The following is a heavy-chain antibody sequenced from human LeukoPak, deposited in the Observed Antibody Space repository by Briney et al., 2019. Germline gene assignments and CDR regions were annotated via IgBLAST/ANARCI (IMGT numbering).Heavy chain of an antibody. Sequence: KHGESLKISCKGSGYSCNNYWIGWVRQMPGKGLEWMGIIYPGDSDTRYSPSFQGQVTISVDKSISTAYLQWSSLKASDTAIYYCARPNDYGYYFDYWGQGTLVTVST. CDR3: ARPNDYGYYFDY. CDR2: IYPGDSDT. V-gene: IGHV5-51*01. J-gene: IGHJ4*02. CDR1: GYSCNNYW. D-gene: IGHD4-17*01.